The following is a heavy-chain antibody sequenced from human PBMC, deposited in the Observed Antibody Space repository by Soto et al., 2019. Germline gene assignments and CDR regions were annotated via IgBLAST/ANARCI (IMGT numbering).Heavy chain of an antibody. J-gene: IGHJ2*01. Sequence: QVQLKESSPGLVKPSGTLSLTCNISGGSIITSNWWSWVRQAPGKGLQWIGDISHSGSTNYNPSLKGRASISVDKPNNRFSLTLTSMTAADTALYYCVRERVVAGTDWFFDIWGRGSLVTVSS. CDR3: VRERVVAGTDWFFDI. D-gene: IGHD6-19*01. V-gene: IGHV4-4*02. CDR1: GGSIITSNW. CDR2: ISHSGST.